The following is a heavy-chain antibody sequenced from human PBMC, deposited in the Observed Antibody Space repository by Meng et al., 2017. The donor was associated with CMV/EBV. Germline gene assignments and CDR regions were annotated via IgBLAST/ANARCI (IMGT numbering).Heavy chain of an antibody. D-gene: IGHD6-13*01. Sequence: GESLKISCKGSGYSFTSYWIGWVRQMPGKGLEWMGIIYPGDSDTRYSTSFQGQVTISADKSISTAYLKWSSLKASDTAMYYCARQSLYSSSWRWDYYYGMDVWGQGTTVTVSS. J-gene: IGHJ6*02. CDR2: IYPGDSDT. CDR1: GYSFTSYW. CDR3: ARQSLYSSSWRWDYYYGMDV. V-gene: IGHV5-51*01.